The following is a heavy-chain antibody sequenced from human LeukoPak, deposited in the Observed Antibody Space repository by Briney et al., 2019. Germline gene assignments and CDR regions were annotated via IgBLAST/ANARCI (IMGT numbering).Heavy chain of an antibody. V-gene: IGHV3-48*01. CDR3: ARDYKYAFDN. D-gene: IGHD5-24*01. CDR2: IGIDSGNT. J-gene: IGHJ4*02. Sequence: GSLRLSCAAFGFTFSDYSMNWVRQAPGKGLEWISYIGIDSGNTNYADSVKGRFTISGDKAKNSLYLQMNSLRVEDTAVYYCARDYKYAFDNWGQGTLVTVSS. CDR1: GFTFSDYS.